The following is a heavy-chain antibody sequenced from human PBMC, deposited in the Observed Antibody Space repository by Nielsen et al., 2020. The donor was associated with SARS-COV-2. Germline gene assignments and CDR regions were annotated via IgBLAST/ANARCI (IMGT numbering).Heavy chain of an antibody. V-gene: IGHV3-30*19. CDR1: GFTFKIYG. D-gene: IGHD3-16*01. Sequence: GESLKISCAASGFTFKIYGMHWARQAPGKGLEWVAVISSDGSNKHYGESVKGRFTISRDNSRNTLYLQMNSLRADDTALYYCAKGRAGGFYYYGMDVWGQGTTVTVSS. CDR2: ISSDGSNK. CDR3: AKGRAGGFYYYGMDV. J-gene: IGHJ6*02.